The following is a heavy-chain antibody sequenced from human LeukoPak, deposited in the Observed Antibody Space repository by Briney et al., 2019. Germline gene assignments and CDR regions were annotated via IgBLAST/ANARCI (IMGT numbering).Heavy chain of an antibody. D-gene: IGHD2/OR15-2a*01. V-gene: IGHV5-51*01. CDR1: GYSSTSYW. J-gene: IGHJ3*02. Sequence: GASLKISSKGSGYSSTSYWIGWVRQMPGKGLEWMGIISPSDSDTRYSPSFQGQVTISADKSISTAYLQWSSLKASDTAMYYCARHGVIAAFDIWGQGTMVTVPS. CDR3: ARHGVIAAFDI. CDR2: ISPSDSDT.